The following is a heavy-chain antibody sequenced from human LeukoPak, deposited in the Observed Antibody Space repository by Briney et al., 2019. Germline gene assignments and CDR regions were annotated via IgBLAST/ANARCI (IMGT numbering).Heavy chain of an antibody. D-gene: IGHD5-24*01. CDR3: AKSGYNRFDY. J-gene: IGHJ4*02. CDR1: GFTFSSSA. CDR2: MRGSGSGGIT. Sequence: GGSLRLSCAASGFTFSSSAMSWVRQAPGKGLEWVSSMRGSGSGGITYDADSVKGRFTISRENSKNTLYLQMNSLRAEDTAVYYCAKSGYNRFDYWGQGTLVTVSS. V-gene: IGHV3-23*01.